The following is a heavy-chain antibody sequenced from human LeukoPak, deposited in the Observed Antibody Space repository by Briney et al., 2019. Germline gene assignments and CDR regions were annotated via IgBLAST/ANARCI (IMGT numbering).Heavy chain of an antibody. Sequence: GGTLRLSCAASGFTFSSYGMHWVRQAPGKGLEWVAFIWYDGSNKYYADSVKGRFTISRDNSKNTLYLQMNCLRAEDTAVYYCAKDLGSGYDFPDCWGQGTLVTVSS. CDR1: GFTFSSYG. CDR2: IWYDGSNK. CDR3: AKDLGSGYDFPDC. D-gene: IGHD5-12*01. V-gene: IGHV3-30*02. J-gene: IGHJ4*02.